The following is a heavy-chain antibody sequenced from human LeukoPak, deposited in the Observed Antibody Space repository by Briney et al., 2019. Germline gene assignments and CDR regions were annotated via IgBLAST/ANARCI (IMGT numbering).Heavy chain of an antibody. V-gene: IGHV3-30*04. CDR3: AKVTNYDSGPGYFDY. Sequence: GMSLRLSCAASGFTFSSYAMHWVRQAPGKGLEWVAVISYDGSNTYYADSVKGRFTISRDNSKNTLYLQMNSLRAEDTALYYCAKVTNYDSGPGYFDYWGQGTLVNVSS. J-gene: IGHJ4*02. D-gene: IGHD3-3*01. CDR2: ISYDGSNT. CDR1: GFTFSSYA.